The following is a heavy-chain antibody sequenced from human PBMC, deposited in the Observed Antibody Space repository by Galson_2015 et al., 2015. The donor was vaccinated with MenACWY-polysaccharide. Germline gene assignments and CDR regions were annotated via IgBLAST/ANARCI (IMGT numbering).Heavy chain of an antibody. V-gene: IGHV1-46*01. CDR1: GYTFTNYY. Sequence: SVKVSCKASGYTFTNYYIHWVRQAPGQGLEWLGFINPSGGSTSYAQKFQGRVTMTRDTSTGTVYVDLSSLRSEDTAVYYCARNAASGLDYWPHGTLVPVSS. CDR3: ARNAASGLDY. J-gene: IGHJ4*01. CDR2: INPSGGST. D-gene: IGHD3-10*01.